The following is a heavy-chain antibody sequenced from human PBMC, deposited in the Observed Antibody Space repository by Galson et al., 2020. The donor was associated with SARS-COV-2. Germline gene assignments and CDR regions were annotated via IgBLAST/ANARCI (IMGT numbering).Heavy chain of an antibody. Sequence: SQASETLSLTCAVYGGSFSGYYWGWIRQPPGKGLEWIGESNPTGSINYNPSLKSRVTILKDTSKNQFSLRLRSVTAADTAMYVCARGSRDVTMILMIATTASYYFDFWGQGSLVTVSS. V-gene: IGHV4-34*01. D-gene: IGHD3-22*01. CDR2: SNPTGSI. CDR3: ARGSRDVTMILMIATTASYYFDF. J-gene: IGHJ4*02. CDR1: GGSFSGYY.